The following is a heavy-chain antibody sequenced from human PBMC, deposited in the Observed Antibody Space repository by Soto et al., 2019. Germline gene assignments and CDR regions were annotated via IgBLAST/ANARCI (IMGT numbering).Heavy chain of an antibody. Sequence: QVQLVQSGAEVKKPGSSVKVSCKASGGTFSSYAISWVRQAPGQGLEGMGGIIPIFGTADYAQKFQGRVKITADESTSTAYMELSSLRSEDTAVYYCARARGGTFPAYGMDVWGQGTTVTVSS. V-gene: IGHV1-69*01. CDR3: ARARGGTFPAYGMDV. D-gene: IGHD2-15*01. J-gene: IGHJ6*02. CDR2: IIPIFGTA. CDR1: GGTFSSYA.